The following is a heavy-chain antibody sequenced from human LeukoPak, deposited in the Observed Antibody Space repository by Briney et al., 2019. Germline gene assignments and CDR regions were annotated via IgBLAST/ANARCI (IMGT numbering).Heavy chain of an antibody. CDR2: IKQDGSEK. J-gene: IGHJ6*03. D-gene: IGHD2-21*01. CDR1: GFTFSSYE. CDR3: ARAVAARPRGYFYYYYYMDV. Sequence: GGSLRLSCAASGFTFSSYEMNWVRQAPGKGLEWVANIKQDGSEKYYVDSVKGRFTISRDNAKNSLYLQMNSLRAEDTAVYYCARAVAARPRGYFYYYYYMDVWGKGTTVIVSS. V-gene: IGHV3-7*01.